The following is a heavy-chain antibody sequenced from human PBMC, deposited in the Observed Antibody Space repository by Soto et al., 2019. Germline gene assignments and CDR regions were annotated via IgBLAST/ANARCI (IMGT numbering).Heavy chain of an antibody. J-gene: IGHJ5*02. Sequence: PGGSLRLSCAASGFTFSSYGMHWVRQAPGKGLEWVAVIWYDGSNKYYADSVKGRFTISRDNSKNTLYLQMNSLRAEDTAVYYWARDLEYDFWSGYWSWFDPWGQGTLVTVSS. D-gene: IGHD3-3*01. CDR2: IWYDGSNK. CDR1: GFTFSSYG. CDR3: ARDLEYDFWSGYWSWFDP. V-gene: IGHV3-33*01.